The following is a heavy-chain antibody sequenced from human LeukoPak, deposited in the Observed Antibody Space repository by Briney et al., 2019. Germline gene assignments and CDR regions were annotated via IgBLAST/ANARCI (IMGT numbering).Heavy chain of an antibody. J-gene: IGHJ4*02. CDR1: GFPFSEYS. CDR2: IGISSGNT. Sequence: KPGGSLRPSCAASGFPFSEYSMNWVRQAPGKGLEWISYIGISSGNTKYADSVKGRFTVSADNARNSLYLQMNSLRVEDTAVYYCARDHNYAFDNWGQGTLVTVSS. V-gene: IGHV3-11*06. CDR3: ARDHNYAFDN. D-gene: IGHD1-1*01.